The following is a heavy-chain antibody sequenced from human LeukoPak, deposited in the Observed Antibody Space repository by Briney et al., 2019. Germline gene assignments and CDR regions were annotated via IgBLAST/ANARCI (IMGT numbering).Heavy chain of an antibody. V-gene: IGHV4-61*02. CDR3: ARGRYGWLPFDY. D-gene: IGHD3-16*01. CDR2: IYTSGSTSGST. Sequence: SETLSLTCTVSGGSISSGSYYWNWIRQPAGKGLEWIGRIYTSGSTSGSTNYNPSLMSRITISVDTSKNQFTLKLSSVTAADTAVYYCARGRYGWLPFDYWGQGTLVTVSS. CDR1: GGSISSGSYY. J-gene: IGHJ4*02.